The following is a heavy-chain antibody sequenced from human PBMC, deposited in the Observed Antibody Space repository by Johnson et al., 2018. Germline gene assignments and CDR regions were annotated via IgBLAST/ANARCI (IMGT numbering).Heavy chain of an antibody. CDR1: GGPFSSYT. V-gene: IGHV1-69*02. CDR2: IILLLGIA. D-gene: IGHD2-15*01. Sequence: QVQLVQSGAAVKKPGSSVKVSCKASGGPFSSYTINWVRQTPGQGLEWMGKIILLLGIANYAQKFQGRVTITGDKSTNTVYMELSSLRPEDTAVYYCARNEVEAAFDLWGQGTMVTVSS. J-gene: IGHJ3*01. CDR3: ARNEVEAAFDL.